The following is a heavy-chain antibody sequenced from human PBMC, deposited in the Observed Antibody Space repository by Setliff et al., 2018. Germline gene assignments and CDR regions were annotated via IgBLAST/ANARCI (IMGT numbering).Heavy chain of an antibody. D-gene: IGHD3-3*01. Sequence: GESLKLSCKGSGYSFTSYWIGWVRQMPGKGLEWMGIIYPGDSDTRNSPSFQGQVTISADKSISTAYLQWSSLKASDTAMYYCARSRSNFWSGYFNWFDPWGQGTLVTVSS. V-gene: IGHV5-51*01. J-gene: IGHJ5*02. CDR2: IYPGDSDT. CDR1: GYSFTSYW. CDR3: ARSRSNFWSGYFNWFDP.